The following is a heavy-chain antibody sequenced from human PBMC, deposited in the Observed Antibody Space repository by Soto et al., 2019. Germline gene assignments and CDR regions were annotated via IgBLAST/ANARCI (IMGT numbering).Heavy chain of an antibody. CDR3: ARDKQWLVRGYYYGMDV. CDR2: ISSSSSYI. Sequence: EVQLVESGGGLVKPGGSLRLSCAASGFTFSSYSMNWVRQAPGKGLEWVSSISSSSSYIYYGDSVKGRFTISRNNAKNSLLLQMNSLRAEDTAVYYCARDKQWLVRGYYYGMDVWGQGTTVTVSS. J-gene: IGHJ6*02. CDR1: GFTFSSYS. D-gene: IGHD6-19*01. V-gene: IGHV3-21*01.